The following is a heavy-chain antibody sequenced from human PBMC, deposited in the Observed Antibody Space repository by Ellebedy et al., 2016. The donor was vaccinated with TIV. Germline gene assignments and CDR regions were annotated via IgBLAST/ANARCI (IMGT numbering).Heavy chain of an antibody. J-gene: IGHJ4*02. Sequence: AASVKVSCKASGYPFNAFYVHWVRHAPGQGLEWMGGIVSVFGIANYAQKFEGRVTVTADKSTTTAYMELSGLRPDDTAMYYCARWVYNYGPRLFYFDYWGQGTLVTVSS. CDR1: GYPFNAFY. CDR2: IVSVFGIA. CDR3: ARWVYNYGPRLFYFDY. V-gene: IGHV1-69*10. D-gene: IGHD5-18*01.